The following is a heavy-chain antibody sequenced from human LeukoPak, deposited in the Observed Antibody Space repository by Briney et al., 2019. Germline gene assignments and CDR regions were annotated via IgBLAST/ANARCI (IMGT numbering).Heavy chain of an antibody. CDR3: ARHGLYGCRGGRCYTSFYYYGMDV. CDR2: IYPDEYDT. CDR1: GYKFSGYW. D-gene: IGHD2-15*01. V-gene: IGHV5-51*01. Sequence: GESLKISCKGSGYKFSGYWIGWVRQMPGRGLEWMGIIYPDEYDTRYSPSFQGQVTISVDKSLCTAYLQWNSLEASDTAMYFCARHGLYGCRGGRCYTSFYYYGMDVWGQGTTVTVSS. J-gene: IGHJ6*02.